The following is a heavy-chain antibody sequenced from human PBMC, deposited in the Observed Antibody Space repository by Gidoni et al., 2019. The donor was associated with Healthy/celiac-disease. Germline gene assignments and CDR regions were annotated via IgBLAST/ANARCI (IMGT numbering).Heavy chain of an antibody. CDR3: ARERWGRIVDY. Sequence: QVQLVQSGAEVKKPGASVEVSCKASGYTFTSYAMHWVRQAPGQRLEWMGWINAGNGNTKYSQKFQGRVTITRDTSASTAYMELSSLRSEDTAVYYCARERWGRIVDYWGQGTLVTVSS. J-gene: IGHJ4*02. CDR1: GYTFTSYA. V-gene: IGHV1-3*01. D-gene: IGHD1-26*01. CDR2: INAGNGNT.